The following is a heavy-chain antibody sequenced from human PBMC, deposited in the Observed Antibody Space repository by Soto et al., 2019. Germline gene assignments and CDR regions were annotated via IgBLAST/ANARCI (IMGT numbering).Heavy chain of an antibody. J-gene: IGHJ4*02. CDR3: ASGHREVALDY. D-gene: IGHD5-12*01. V-gene: IGHV3-30-3*01. CDR1: GFTFSSYA. Sequence: QVQLVESGGGVVQPGRSLRLSCAASGFTFSSYAMHWVRQAPGKGLVWVAVISYDGSNKYYADSVKGRFTISRDNSKNPLYLQMNSLRAEDTAVYYCASGHREVALDYWGQGTLVTVSS. CDR2: ISYDGSNK.